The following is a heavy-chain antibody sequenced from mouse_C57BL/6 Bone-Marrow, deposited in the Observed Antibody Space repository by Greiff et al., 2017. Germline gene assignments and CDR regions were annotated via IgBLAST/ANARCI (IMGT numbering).Heavy chain of an antibody. V-gene: IGHV1-64*01. D-gene: IGHD1-1*01. CDR1: GYTFTSYW. CDR2: IHPNSGST. Sequence: QVHVKQPGAELVKPGASVKLSCKASGYTFTSYWMHWVKQRPGQGLEWIGMIHPNSGSTNYNEKFKSKATLTVDKSSSTAYRQLSSLTSEDAAVYYCARSCYYCSSSFWGQGTTLTVSS. J-gene: IGHJ2*01. CDR3: ARSCYYCSSSF.